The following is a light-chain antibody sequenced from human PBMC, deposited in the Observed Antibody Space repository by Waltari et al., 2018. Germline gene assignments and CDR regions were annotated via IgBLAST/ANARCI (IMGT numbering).Light chain of an antibody. CDR2: GSS. CDR3: QQYNNWPPWT. CDR1: QTISSN. J-gene: IGKJ1*01. V-gene: IGKV3-15*01. Sequence: ETVKKKSPATLSVAPGERATLPCRTSQTISSNLAWYQQNPGQAPRLLIYGSSIRATGIPARFSGIVFVTEFTLTISSLQSEDFAVYYCQQYNNWPPWTFGQGTKVEIK.